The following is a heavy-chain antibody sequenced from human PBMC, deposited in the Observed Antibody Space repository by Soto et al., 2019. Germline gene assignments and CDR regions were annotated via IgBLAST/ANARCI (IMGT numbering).Heavy chain of an antibody. Sequence: QVQLVQSGAEVKKPGSSVKVSCQASGDTFTSHAINWVRQAPGQGLEWMGGISPIIATAHYAQKSQARVTITADEATSTAYMELRSLRSEDTAVYYCAREVSAAKRSYYYYGLDVWGQGTTVTVSS. CDR3: AREVSAAKRSYYYYGLDV. CDR2: ISPIIATA. V-gene: IGHV1-69*01. CDR1: GDTFTSHA. D-gene: IGHD2-2*01. J-gene: IGHJ6*02.